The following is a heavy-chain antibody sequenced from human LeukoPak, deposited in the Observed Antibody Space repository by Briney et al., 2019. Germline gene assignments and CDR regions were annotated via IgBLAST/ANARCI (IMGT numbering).Heavy chain of an antibody. D-gene: IGHD3-9*01. CDR2: IYHSGST. J-gene: IGHJ6*03. CDR3: ARDRQDYDILTGYTYYYYMDV. V-gene: IGHV4-4*02. CDR1: GGSISSSNW. Sequence: SETLSLTCAVSGGSISSSNWWSWVRQPPGKGLEWIGEIYHSGSTNYNPSLKSRVTISVDKSKNQFSLKLSSVTAADTAVYYCARDRQDYDILTGYTYYYYMDVWGKGTTVTISS.